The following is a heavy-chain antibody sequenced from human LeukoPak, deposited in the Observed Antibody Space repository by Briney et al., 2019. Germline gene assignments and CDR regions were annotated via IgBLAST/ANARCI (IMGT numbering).Heavy chain of an antibody. J-gene: IGHJ4*02. V-gene: IGHV1-46*01. Sequence: ASVKVSCKASGYTFTSYYMHWVRQAPGQGLEWMGIINPSGGSASYAQKFQGRVTMTRDTSTSTVYMELSSLRSEDPAVYYCASGGGGKVLRYFQLDYWGQGTLVTVSS. CDR2: INPSGGSA. CDR1: GYTFTSYY. D-gene: IGHD3-9*01. CDR3: ASGGGGKVLRYFQLDY.